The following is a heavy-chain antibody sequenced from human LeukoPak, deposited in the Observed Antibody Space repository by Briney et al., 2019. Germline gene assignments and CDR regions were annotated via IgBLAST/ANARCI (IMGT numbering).Heavy chain of an antibody. CDR2: ISSSSSTI. CDR3: ASLIAARKSSFDY. D-gene: IGHD6-6*01. Sequence: PGGSLRLSCAASRFTFSSYSMNWVRQAPGKGLEWLSYISSSSSTIYYADSVKGRFTISRDNAKNSLYLEMNSLRAEDTAVYYCASLIAARKSSFDYWGQGTLVTVSS. CDR1: RFTFSSYS. J-gene: IGHJ4*02. V-gene: IGHV3-48*04.